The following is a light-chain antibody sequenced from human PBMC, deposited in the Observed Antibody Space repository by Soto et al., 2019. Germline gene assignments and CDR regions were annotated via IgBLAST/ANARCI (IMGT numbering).Light chain of an antibody. CDR2: DTD. V-gene: IGLV7-46*01. J-gene: IGLJ1*01. CDR1: TGPVTNGHF. CDR3: LLSYTGRLYV. Sequence: QAVVTQEPSLTVSPGGTVTLTCGSRTGPVTNGHFPYWFQQKPGQAPRPLIYDTDNKHSWTPARFSGSLLGDKAALTLSGAQPEDEDDYYCLLSYTGRLYVFGPGTKLTVL.